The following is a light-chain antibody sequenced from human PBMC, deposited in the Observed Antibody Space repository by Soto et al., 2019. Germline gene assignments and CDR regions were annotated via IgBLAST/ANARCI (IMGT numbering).Light chain of an antibody. CDR3: SSYTSSSTLSTDV. V-gene: IGLV2-14*03. CDR1: SSDVGGYNY. J-gene: IGLJ1*01. CDR2: DVS. Sequence: QSALTQPASVSGSPGQSITISCTGTSSDVGGYNYVSWYQHHPGKAPKLMIYDVSNRPSGVSNRFSGSKSGNTASLIISGLQAEYEADYYCSSYTSSSTLSTDVFGTGTKLTVL.